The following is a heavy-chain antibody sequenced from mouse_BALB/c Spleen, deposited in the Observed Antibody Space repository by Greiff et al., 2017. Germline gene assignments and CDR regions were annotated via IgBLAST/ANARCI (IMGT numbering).Heavy chain of an antibody. Sequence: DVMLVESGGGLVKPGGSLKLSCAASGFTFSSYTMSWVRQTPEKRLEWVATISSGGSYTYYPDSVKGRFTISRDNAKNTLYLQMSSLKSEDTAMYYCTRDEGYYWYFDVWGAGTTVTVSS. CDR1: GFTFSSYT. V-gene: IGHV5-6-4*01. J-gene: IGHJ1*01. CDR2: ISSGGSYT. CDR3: TRDEGYYWYFDV. D-gene: IGHD3-1*01.